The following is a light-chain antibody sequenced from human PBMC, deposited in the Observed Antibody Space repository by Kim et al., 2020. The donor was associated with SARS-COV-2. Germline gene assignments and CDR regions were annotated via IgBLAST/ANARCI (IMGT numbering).Light chain of an antibody. CDR3: QQGYITPLP. V-gene: IGKV1-39*01. CDR1: QSISSY. Sequence: DIQMTQSPSSLSASIGDRVTITCRASQSISSYLNWYQQKPGEAPKLLIYAASRLHSGVPSRFTGSGSRTDFTLIITSLQSEDFATYFCQQGYITPLPFGPGTKVGIK. J-gene: IGKJ1*01. CDR2: AAS.